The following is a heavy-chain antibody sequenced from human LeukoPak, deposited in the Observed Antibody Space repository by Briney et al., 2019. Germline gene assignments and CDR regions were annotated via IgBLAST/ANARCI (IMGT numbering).Heavy chain of an antibody. Sequence: ASVKVSCKASGYTFTGYYMHWVRQAPGQGLEWMGWMNPNSGNTGYAQKFQGRVTITRNTSISTAYMELSRLRSDDTAVYYCARDRSGVRVVVPAAPPGYWGQGTLVTVSS. CDR3: ARDRSGVRVVVPAAPPGY. D-gene: IGHD2-2*01. J-gene: IGHJ4*02. CDR2: MNPNSGNT. V-gene: IGHV1-8*03. CDR1: GYTFTGYY.